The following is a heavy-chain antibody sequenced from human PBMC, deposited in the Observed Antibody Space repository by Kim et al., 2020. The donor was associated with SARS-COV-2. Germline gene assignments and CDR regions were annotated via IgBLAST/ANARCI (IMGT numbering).Heavy chain of an antibody. CDR1: GYTFTSYY. D-gene: IGHD2-21*02. V-gene: IGHV1-46*01. J-gene: IGHJ4*02. Sequence: ASVKVSCKASGYTFTSYYMHWVRQAPGQGLEWMGIINPSGGSTSYAQKFQGRVTMTRDTSTSTVYMELSSLRSEDTAVYYCARDPLAASYCGGDCYSPAHWGQGTLVTVSS. CDR2: INPSGGST. CDR3: ARDPLAASYCGGDCYSPAH.